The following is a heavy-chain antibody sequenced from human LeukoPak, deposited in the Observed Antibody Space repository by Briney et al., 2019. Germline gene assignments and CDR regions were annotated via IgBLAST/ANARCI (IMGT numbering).Heavy chain of an antibody. V-gene: IGHV4-59*01. CDR2: IYYSGST. Sequence: PSETLSLTCTVSGGSISSYYWSWIRQPPGKGLEWIGYIYYSGSTNYNPSLKSRVTISVDTSKNQFSLKLSSVTAADTAVYYCARVVAIAAAGKGAFDYWGQGTLVTVSS. D-gene: IGHD6-13*01. J-gene: IGHJ4*02. CDR1: GGSISSYY. CDR3: ARVVAIAAAGKGAFDY.